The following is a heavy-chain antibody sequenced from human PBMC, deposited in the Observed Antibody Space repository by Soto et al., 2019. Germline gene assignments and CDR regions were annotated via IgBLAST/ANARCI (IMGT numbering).Heavy chain of an antibody. CDR1: GASISSNNW. D-gene: IGHD6-19*01. V-gene: IGHV4-4*02. J-gene: IGHJ6*02. Sequence: SETLSLTCSVSGASISSNNWWSWVRQTPGKGLEWIGEIYRGGSTTFNPSLQSRVTISIDKSKNQFSLDLKSVTAADTAVYYCAQRIAVSGIVHYRGMDVWGQGTTVTVSS. CDR3: AQRIAVSGIVHYRGMDV. CDR2: IYRGGST.